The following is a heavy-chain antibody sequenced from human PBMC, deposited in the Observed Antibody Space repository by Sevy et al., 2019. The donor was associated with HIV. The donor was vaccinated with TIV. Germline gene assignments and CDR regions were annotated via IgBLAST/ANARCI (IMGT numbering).Heavy chain of an antibody. CDR3: ARDPQLNWFDP. CDR2: ISAYNGNT. J-gene: IGHJ5*02. Sequence: ASVKVSCKASGYTFSSYSISWVRQAPGQGLEWMGWISAYNGNTNYAQKLQGRVTMTTDTSTSTAYMELRSLRSDDTAVYYCARDPQLNWFDPWGQGTLVTVSS. V-gene: IGHV1-18*01. CDR1: GYTFSSYS.